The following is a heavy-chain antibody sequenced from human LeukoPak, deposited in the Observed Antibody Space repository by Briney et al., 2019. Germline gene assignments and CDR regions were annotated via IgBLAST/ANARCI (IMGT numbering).Heavy chain of an antibody. J-gene: IGHJ4*02. CDR3: ARPLLYSSGWYYFDY. V-gene: IGHV5-51*01. Sequence: GESLKISCKGSGYRFTSYWIGWVRQMPGKGLEWMWIIYPGDSDTRYSPSFQGQVTISADKSISTAYLQWSSLKASDTAMYYCARPLLYSSGWYYFDYWGQGTLVTVSS. D-gene: IGHD6-19*01. CDR2: IYPGDSDT. CDR1: GYRFTSYW.